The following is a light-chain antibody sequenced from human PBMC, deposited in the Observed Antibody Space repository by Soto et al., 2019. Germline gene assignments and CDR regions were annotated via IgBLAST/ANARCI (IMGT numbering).Light chain of an antibody. J-gene: IGLJ2*01. Sequence: QSVLTQPPSASGTPGQTVTVSCSGSSSNIGSNPVSWYQQFPGTAPKFLVYGTDQRPSGVPDRFSGSKSGTSASLAISGPQSEDEADYYFSALDDSLNAVIFGGGTKLTVL. CDR1: SSNIGSNP. V-gene: IGLV1-44*01. CDR2: GTD. CDR3: SALDDSLNAVI.